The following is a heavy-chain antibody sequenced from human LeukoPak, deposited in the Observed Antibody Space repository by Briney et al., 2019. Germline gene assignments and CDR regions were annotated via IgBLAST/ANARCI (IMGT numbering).Heavy chain of an antibody. J-gene: IGHJ4*02. D-gene: IGHD2/OR15-2a*01. CDR1: GSSISSYY. Sequence: PSETLSLTCTVSGSSISSYYWSWVRQPPGKGLEYIGYIYYTGSTNSSPSLKSRVTISVDTSKNQFSLKLNSVTAADTAVYYCARTPIFGGNNVYAFELRGQGNLVTVSS. V-gene: IGHV4-59*08. CDR3: ARTPIFGGNNVYAFEL. CDR2: IYYTGST.